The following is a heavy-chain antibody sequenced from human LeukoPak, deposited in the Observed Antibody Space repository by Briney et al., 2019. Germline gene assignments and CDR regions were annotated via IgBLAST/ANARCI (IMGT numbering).Heavy chain of an antibody. CDR1: GFTFSSYW. J-gene: IGHJ6*03. CDR2: IKSDGSST. V-gene: IGHV3-74*01. CDR3: AKGYGWEASYYYYYMDV. D-gene: IGHD1-26*01. Sequence: PGGSLRLSCAASGFTFSSYWMHWVRQAPGKGLGLFSRIKSDGSSTSYADSVKGRFTISRDNSKNTLYLQMNSLRAEDTAVYYCAKGYGWEASYYYYYMDVWGKGTTVTISS.